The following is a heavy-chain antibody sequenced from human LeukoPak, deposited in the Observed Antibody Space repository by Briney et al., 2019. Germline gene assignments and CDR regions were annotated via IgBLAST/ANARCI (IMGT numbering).Heavy chain of an antibody. V-gene: IGHV1-18*01. CDR3: AFNSDPNYYYGMDV. D-gene: IGHD2-21*01. CDR2: ISAYNGNT. Sequence: ASVKVSCTASGSTFTSHDYNWVRQAPGQGLEWMGWISAYNGNTNYAQKLQGRVTMTTDTSTSTAYMELRSLRSDDTAVYYCAFNSDPNYYYGMDVWGQGTTVTVSS. J-gene: IGHJ6*02. CDR1: GSTFTSHD.